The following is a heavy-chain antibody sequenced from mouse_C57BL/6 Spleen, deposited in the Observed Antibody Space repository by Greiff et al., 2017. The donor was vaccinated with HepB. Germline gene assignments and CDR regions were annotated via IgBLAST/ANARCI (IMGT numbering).Heavy chain of an antibody. Sequence: EVQRVESGGGFVQPGGSLSLSCAASGFTFTDYYMSWVRQPPGKALEWLGFIRNKANGYTTEYSASVKGRFTISRDNSQSILYLQMNALRAEDSATYYCARSYYQYYFDYWGQGTTLTVSS. CDR3: ARSYYQYYFDY. J-gene: IGHJ2*01. CDR2: IRNKANGYTT. CDR1: GFTFTDYY. D-gene: IGHD1-1*02. V-gene: IGHV7-3*01.